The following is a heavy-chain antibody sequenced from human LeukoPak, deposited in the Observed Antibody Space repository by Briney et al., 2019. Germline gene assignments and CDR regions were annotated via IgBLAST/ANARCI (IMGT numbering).Heavy chain of an antibody. D-gene: IGHD6-19*01. Sequence: ASVKVSCKASGYTLTRYFIHWVRQAPGQGLEWMGIINPNGGSTSYPQKFQGRVTMTRDTSTNTVYMELSSLKSEDTAVYYCARVNRVGPYSSGWYYFDYWGQGTLVTVSS. CDR1: GYTLTRYF. V-gene: IGHV1-46*01. J-gene: IGHJ4*02. CDR3: ARVNRVGPYSSGWYYFDY. CDR2: INPNGGST.